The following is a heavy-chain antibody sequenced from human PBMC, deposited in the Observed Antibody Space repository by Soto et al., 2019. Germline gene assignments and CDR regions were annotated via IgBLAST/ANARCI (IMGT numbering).Heavy chain of an antibody. J-gene: IGHJ4*02. CDR3: AREGVSGYNRAFVY. Sequence: ASVKVSCKASRYTFTSYAMHWVRQAPGQRLEWMGWINAGNGNTKYSQKFQGRVTITRDTSASTAYMELSSLRVEDTAVYYCAREGVSGYNRAFVYWGQGTLVTVSS. V-gene: IGHV1-3*01. D-gene: IGHD5-18*01. CDR2: INAGNGNT. CDR1: RYTFTSYA.